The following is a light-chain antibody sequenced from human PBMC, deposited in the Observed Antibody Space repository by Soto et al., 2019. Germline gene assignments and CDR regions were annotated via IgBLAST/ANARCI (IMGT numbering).Light chain of an antibody. Sequence: DIQMTQSPSSLSASVRDRXXITCXASQSISSNLNWYQQKPGKAPKXXIYAASSLQSGVPSRFSGGGAGTDFTLTISSLQPEDFATYSCQQSYSTPLTFGGGTKVDIK. J-gene: IGKJ4*01. CDR3: QQSYSTPLT. CDR1: QSISSN. CDR2: AAS. V-gene: IGKV1-39*01.